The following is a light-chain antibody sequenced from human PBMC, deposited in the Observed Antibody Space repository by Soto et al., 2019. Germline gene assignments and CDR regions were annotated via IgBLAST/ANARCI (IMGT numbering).Light chain of an antibody. J-gene: IGLJ1*01. CDR2: EVS. CDR1: SSDVGGYNY. Sequence: QSVLTQPASVSGSPGQSITISCTGTSSDVGGYNYVSWHQQHPGKAPKLMIYEVSNRPSGVSNRFSGSKSGNTASLTISGLQAEDEADYYCSSYTGSNTPYVFGTGTKVTVL. V-gene: IGLV2-14*01. CDR3: SSYTGSNTPYV.